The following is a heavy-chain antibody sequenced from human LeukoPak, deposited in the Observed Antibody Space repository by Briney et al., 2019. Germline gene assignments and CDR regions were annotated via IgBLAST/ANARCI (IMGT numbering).Heavy chain of an antibody. CDR2: IYHSGST. V-gene: IGHV4-30-2*01. CDR1: GGSISSGGYS. CDR3: ARERVRKDDSSGYYHYYFDY. D-gene: IGHD3-22*01. J-gene: IGHJ4*02. Sequence: SETLSLTCAVSGGSISSGGYSWSWIRQPPGKGLEWIGYIYHSGSTYYNPSLKSRVTISVDRSKNQFSLKLSSVTAADTAVYYCARERVRKDDSSGYYHYYFDYWGQGTLVTVSS.